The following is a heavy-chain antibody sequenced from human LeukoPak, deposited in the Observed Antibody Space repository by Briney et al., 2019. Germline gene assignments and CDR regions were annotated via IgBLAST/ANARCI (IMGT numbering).Heavy chain of an antibody. V-gene: IGHV4-38-2*01. J-gene: IGHJ4*02. D-gene: IGHD5-18*01. CDR2: IYHSGST. CDR3: AGQRGYSYGYRAY. Sequence: SETLSLTCAVSGYSISSGYYCGWIRQPPGKGLEWIGSIYHSGSTYYNPSLKSRVTISVDTSKNQFSLKLSSVTAADTAVYYWAGQRGYSYGYRAYWGQGTLVTVSS. CDR1: GYSISSGYY.